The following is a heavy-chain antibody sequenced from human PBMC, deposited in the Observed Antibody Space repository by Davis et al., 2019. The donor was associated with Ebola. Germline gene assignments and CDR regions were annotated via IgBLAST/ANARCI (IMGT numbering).Heavy chain of an antibody. CDR2: IYVGDSDT. V-gene: IGHV5-51*07. Sequence: GESLKISCKGSGYSFNNYWIGWVHQMPGKGLEWMGIIYVGDSDTRYSPSFEGQVTISVDKSISTAYLQWNSLKASDTAIYYCARQSHHFLSGPRTWFDPWGQGTLVTVSS. CDR3: ARQSHHFLSGPRTWFDP. CDR1: GYSFNNYW. D-gene: IGHD3-3*02. J-gene: IGHJ5*02.